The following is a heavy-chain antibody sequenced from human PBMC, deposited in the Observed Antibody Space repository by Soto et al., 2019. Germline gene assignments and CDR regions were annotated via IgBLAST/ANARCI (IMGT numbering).Heavy chain of an antibody. CDR2: ISAYNGNT. J-gene: IGHJ4*02. V-gene: IGHV1-18*01. CDR3: AILGIESSTPSFAY. Sequence: ASVKVSCKASGYTFTSYGISWVRQAPGQGLERMGWISAYNGNTNYAQKLQGRVTMTTDTSTSTAYMELRSLRSDDTAVYYCAILGIESSTPSFAYWGLGTLVTGSS. CDR1: GYTFTSYG. D-gene: IGHD1-26*01.